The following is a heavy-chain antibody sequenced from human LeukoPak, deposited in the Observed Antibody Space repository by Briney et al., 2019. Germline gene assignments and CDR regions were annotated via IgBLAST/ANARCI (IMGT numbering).Heavy chain of an antibody. CDR1: GFTFTSYS. D-gene: IGHD1-26*01. CDR2: ISGGGGST. V-gene: IGHV3-23*01. J-gene: IGHJ4*02. CDR3: AKGGKWDVTPFDC. Sequence: GESLRLSCAASGFTFTSYSMNWVRQAPGKGLEWVSTISGGGGSTYYADSVKGRFTISRDNSKNTLYLQVNSLRAEDTAVYYCAKGGKWDVTPFDCWGQGTLVTVSS.